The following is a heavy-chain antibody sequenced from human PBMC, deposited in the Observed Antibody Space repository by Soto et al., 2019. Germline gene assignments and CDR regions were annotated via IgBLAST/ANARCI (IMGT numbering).Heavy chain of an antibody. V-gene: IGHV3-23*01. J-gene: IGHJ4*02. Sequence: EVQLLESGGGLVQPGGSLRLSCAASGFTFSSYAMSWVRQAPGTGLEWVSAVSGSGGSTYYADSVKGRFTISRDNSKNTLYRQMNSLRAEDTAGDYCAKASWYYDSSGSLLGGYWGQGTLVTVSS. CDR3: AKASWYYDSSGSLLGGY. CDR2: VSGSGGST. D-gene: IGHD3-22*01. CDR1: GFTFSSYA.